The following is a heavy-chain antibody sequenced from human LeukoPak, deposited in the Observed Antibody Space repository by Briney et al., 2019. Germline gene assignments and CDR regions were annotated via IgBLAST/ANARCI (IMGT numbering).Heavy chain of an antibody. CDR1: GFTFSYYG. D-gene: IGHD3-10*01. CDR3: AKDLMRDRWFGES. Sequence: SGGSLRLSCAASGFTFSYYGLHWVRQAPGKGLEWVSFIRFDGHDKFYAETVKGRFTISKDTSRNTLYLQMNSLRPGDTAAYYCAKDLMRDRWFGESWGQGTLVTVSS. J-gene: IGHJ5*02. V-gene: IGHV3-30*02. CDR2: IRFDGHDK.